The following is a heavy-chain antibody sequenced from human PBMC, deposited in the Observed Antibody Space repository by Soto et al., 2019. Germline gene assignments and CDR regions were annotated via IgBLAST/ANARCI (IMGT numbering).Heavy chain of an antibody. CDR3: ARVYGDYVLIGRWYFDL. CDR1: GGSISSGGYY. CDR2: IYYSGST. D-gene: IGHD4-17*01. V-gene: IGHV4-31*03. Sequence: QVQLQESGPGLVKPSQTLSLTCTVSGGSISSGGYYWSWIRQHPGKGLEWIGYIYYSGSTYYNPSLKSRVTISVDTSKNQFSLKLSSMTAADTAVYYCARVYGDYVLIGRWYFDLWGRGTLVTVSS. J-gene: IGHJ2*01.